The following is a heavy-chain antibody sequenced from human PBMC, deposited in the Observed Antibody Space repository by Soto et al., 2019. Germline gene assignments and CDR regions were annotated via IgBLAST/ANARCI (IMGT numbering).Heavy chain of an antibody. V-gene: IGHV1-18*04. CDR3: ARHIVVVPAAITSLYYYYYGMDV. CDR1: GYTFTSYG. J-gene: IGHJ6*02. D-gene: IGHD2-2*01. Sequence: SVKVSCKASGYTFTSYGISWVRQAHGQGLEWMGWISAYNGNTNYAQKFQGRVTITADKSTSTAYMELSSLRSEDTAVHYCARHIVVVPAAITSLYYYYYGMDVWGQGTTVTVSS. CDR2: ISAYNGNT.